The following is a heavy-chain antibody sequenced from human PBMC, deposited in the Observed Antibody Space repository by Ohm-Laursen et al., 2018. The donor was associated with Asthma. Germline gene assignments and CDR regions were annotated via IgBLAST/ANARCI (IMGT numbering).Heavy chain of an antibody. D-gene: IGHD3-10*01. Sequence: AASVKVSCKASGYTFTSYAMHWVRQAPGQRLEWMGWINAGNGNTKYSQKFQGRVTITRDTSASTAYMELSSLRSEDTAVYYCARVRHYYGSGSSVIRYNWFDPWGQGTLVTVSS. V-gene: IGHV1-3*01. CDR1: GYTFTSYA. CDR3: ARVRHYYGSGSSVIRYNWFDP. J-gene: IGHJ5*02. CDR2: INAGNGNT.